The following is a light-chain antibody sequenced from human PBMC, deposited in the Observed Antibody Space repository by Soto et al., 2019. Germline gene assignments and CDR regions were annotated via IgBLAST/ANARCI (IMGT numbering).Light chain of an antibody. J-gene: IGKJ1*01. CDR3: QQYDNWPRT. CDR2: GAS. CDR1: QSISNN. V-gene: IGKV3-15*01. Sequence: EVVMTQSPATLSVSPGERATLSCRASQSISNNLAWYQQIPGQAPRFLIYGASTRATGIPVRFSGSGSGTEFTHTISSLQSEDFAVYYCQQYDNWPRTFGQGTKVEIK.